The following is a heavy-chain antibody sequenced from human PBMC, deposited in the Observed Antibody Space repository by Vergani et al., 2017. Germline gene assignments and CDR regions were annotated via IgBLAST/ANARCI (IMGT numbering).Heavy chain of an antibody. V-gene: IGHV4-59*04. Sequence: QVQLQESGPGLVKSSETLSLTCSVSFDSIRNLYCNWIRRSPGKGLEWIGRVSSSGTSSSYNPSLGDRPAISLDTSKNQFSLSLSSVTAADTAVYYCARGQWVFEAWGQGIPVTVSS. J-gene: IGHJ4*02. CDR2: VSSSGTSS. CDR1: FDSIRNLY. D-gene: IGHD6-19*01. CDR3: ARGQWVFEA.